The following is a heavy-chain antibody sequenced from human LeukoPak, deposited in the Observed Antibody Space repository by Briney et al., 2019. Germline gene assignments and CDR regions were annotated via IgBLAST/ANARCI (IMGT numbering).Heavy chain of an antibody. V-gene: IGHV4-4*07. CDR1: GGSISSYY. CDR3: ARQIASAGTAGFDF. D-gene: IGHD6-13*01. CDR2: IYSTGST. Sequence: SETLSLTCTVSGGSISSYYWSWIRQPAGKGLEWIGRIYSTGSTNYNPSLKSRVTMLVDTSKNQFSLRLRSVTAADTAVYYCARQIASAGTAGFDFWGQGALVTVSS. J-gene: IGHJ4*02.